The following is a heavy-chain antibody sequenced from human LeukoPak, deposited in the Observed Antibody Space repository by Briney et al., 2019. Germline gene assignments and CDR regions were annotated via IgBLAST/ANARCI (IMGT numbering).Heavy chain of an antibody. CDR1: GGSISSGGYS. CDR3: ARVDDDGGTRYYFDY. D-gene: IGHD4-23*01. CDR2: IYHSGST. Sequence: SQTLSLTCTVSGGSISSGGYSWSWIRQPPGKGLEWIGYIYHSGSTYYNPSLKSRVTISVDRSKNQFSLKLSSVTAADTAVYYCARVDDDGGTRYYFDYWGQGTLVTVSS. J-gene: IGHJ4*02. V-gene: IGHV4-30-2*01.